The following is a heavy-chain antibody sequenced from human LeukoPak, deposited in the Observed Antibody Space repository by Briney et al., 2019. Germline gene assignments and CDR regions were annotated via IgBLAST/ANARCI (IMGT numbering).Heavy chain of an antibody. Sequence: PGGSLRLSCATSGFSFSSYAMSWVRQAPGKGLEWVSVISGSGGSTYYADSVKGRFTISRDNSKNTLYLQMNSLRAEDTAVYYCAKDAAAGPYYFDYWGQGTLVTVSS. V-gene: IGHV3-23*01. CDR2: ISGSGGST. D-gene: IGHD6-13*01. J-gene: IGHJ4*02. CDR3: AKDAAAGPYYFDY. CDR1: GFSFSSYA.